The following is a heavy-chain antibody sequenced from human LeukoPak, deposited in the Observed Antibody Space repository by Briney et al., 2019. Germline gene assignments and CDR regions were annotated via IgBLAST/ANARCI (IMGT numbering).Heavy chain of an antibody. Sequence: GASVKVSCKASGYTFTSYGISWVRQAPGQGLEWMGWISAYNGNTNYAQKLQGRVTMTTDTSTSTAYMELRSLRSDDTAVYYCARDRISLELRRGFDPWGQGTLVTVSS. CDR2: ISAYNGNT. V-gene: IGHV1-18*01. CDR3: ARDRISLELRRGFDP. CDR1: GYTFTSYG. D-gene: IGHD1-7*01. J-gene: IGHJ5*02.